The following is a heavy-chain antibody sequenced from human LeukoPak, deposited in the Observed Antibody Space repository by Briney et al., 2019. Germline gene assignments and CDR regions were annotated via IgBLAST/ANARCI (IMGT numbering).Heavy chain of an antibody. Sequence: GGSLRLSCAVSGFSFSMNSMSWVRKAPGKGLEWISAISSGGVDTFYADSVQGRFTISRENAKNTLYLQMNSLRAEDTAVYYCAKPETLSIAVFDYWGQGTLVTVSS. CDR2: ISSGGVDT. CDR1: GFSFSMNS. V-gene: IGHV3-23*01. D-gene: IGHD6-6*01. CDR3: AKPETLSIAVFDY. J-gene: IGHJ4*02.